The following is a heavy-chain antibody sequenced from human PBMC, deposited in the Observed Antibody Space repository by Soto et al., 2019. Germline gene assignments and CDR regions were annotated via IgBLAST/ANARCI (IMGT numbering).Heavy chain of an antibody. CDR3: AKDRSITMIVVVVYDLHD. J-gene: IGHJ4*02. Sequence: GGSLSLSCTPSGFTFSSYAMSWVRQAPGKGLEWVSAISGSGGSTYYADSVKGRFTISRDNSKNTLYLQMNSLRAEDTAVYYCAKDRSITMIVVVVYDLHDWDQGPLVTVSS. CDR2: ISGSGGST. D-gene: IGHD3-22*01. V-gene: IGHV3-23*01. CDR1: GFTFSSYA.